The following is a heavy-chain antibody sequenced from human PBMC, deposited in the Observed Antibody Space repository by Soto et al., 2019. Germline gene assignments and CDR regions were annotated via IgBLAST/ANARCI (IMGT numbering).Heavy chain of an antibody. D-gene: IGHD3-9*01. CDR2: IYYSGST. V-gene: IGHV4-59*08. J-gene: IGHJ5*02. Sequence: PSETLSLTCTVSGGSISSYYWSWIRQPPGKGLEWIGYIYYSGSTNYNPSLKSRVTISVDTSKNQFSLKLSSVTAADTAVYYCARLRTEEYYDILTGPSRWFDPWGQGTLVTVSS. CDR3: ARLRTEEYYDILTGPSRWFDP. CDR1: GGSISSYY.